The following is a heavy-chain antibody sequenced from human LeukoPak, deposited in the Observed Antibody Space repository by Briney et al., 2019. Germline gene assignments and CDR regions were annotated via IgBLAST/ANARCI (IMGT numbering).Heavy chain of an antibody. J-gene: IGHJ4*02. CDR2: INTNTGNP. CDR1: GYTFTSYA. CDR3: ARGGESTYCSGTSCYPFDY. D-gene: IGHD2-2*01. V-gene: IGHV7-4-1*02. Sequence: ASVKVSCKTSGYTFTSYAMNWVRQAPGQGLEWMGWINTNTGNPTYAQGFTGRFVFSLDTSVSTAYLQISSLKAEDTAVYYCARGGESTYCSGTSCYPFDYWGQGTLVTVYS.